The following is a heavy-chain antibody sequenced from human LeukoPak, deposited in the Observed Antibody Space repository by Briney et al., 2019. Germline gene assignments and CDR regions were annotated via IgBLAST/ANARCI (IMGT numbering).Heavy chain of an antibody. Sequence: GGSLRLSCAATGFTFSSYSMNWVRQAPGKGLEWVSSISSSSSYIYYADSVKGRFTISRDNAKNSLYLQMNSLRAEDTAVYYCARVGVVVVAATPTWFDPWGQGTLVTVSS. CDR3: ARVGVVVVAATPTWFDP. J-gene: IGHJ5*02. V-gene: IGHV3-21*01. CDR2: ISSSSSYI. CDR1: GFTFSSYS. D-gene: IGHD2-15*01.